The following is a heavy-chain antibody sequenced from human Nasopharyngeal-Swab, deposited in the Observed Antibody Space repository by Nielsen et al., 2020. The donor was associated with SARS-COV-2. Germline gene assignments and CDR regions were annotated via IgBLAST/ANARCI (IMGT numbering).Heavy chain of an antibody. CDR3: ARVHCSRSSCSAPDYYYYYMDV. Sequence: GESLKISCAASGFTLSSYSMNWVRQAPGKGLEWVSSISSSSSYIFYADSVKGRFTISRDNAKNSLYLQMNSLRVEDTAVYYCARVHCSRSSCSAPDYYYYYMDVWGKGITVTVSS. CDR1: GFTLSSYS. J-gene: IGHJ6*03. V-gene: IGHV3-21*01. CDR2: ISSSSSYI. D-gene: IGHD2-2*01.